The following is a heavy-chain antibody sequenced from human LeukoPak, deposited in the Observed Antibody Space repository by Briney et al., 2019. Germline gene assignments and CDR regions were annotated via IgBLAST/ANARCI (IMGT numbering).Heavy chain of an antibody. CDR2: ISSGSTI. D-gene: IGHD5-12*01. V-gene: IGHV3-48*03. J-gene: IGHJ6*02. Sequence: GGSLRLSCAASGFTFSSYEMNWVRQAPGKGLEWVSYISSGSTIYYADSVKGRFTISRDNAKNSLYLQMNSLRAEDTAVYYCASVAIRGPYYYYGMDVWGQGTTVTVSS. CDR3: ASVAIRGPYYYYGMDV. CDR1: GFTFSSYE.